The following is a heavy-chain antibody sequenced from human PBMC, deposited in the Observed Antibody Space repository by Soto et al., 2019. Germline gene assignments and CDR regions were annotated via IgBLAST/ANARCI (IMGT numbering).Heavy chain of an antibody. V-gene: IGHV4-4*02. Sequence: SDTPSLTCTVSGDSISTDNWWTWVRQPPGKGLGWIGEIFHGGSTNYNPSLKSRVTISVDRSKNQFSLKLSSVIAADTAVYYCARATRVAPYYYESSGYYYYFDYWGQGTPVTVS. J-gene: IGHJ4*01. CDR2: IFHGGST. CDR3: ARATRVAPYYYESSGYYYYFDY. CDR1: GDSISTDNW. D-gene: IGHD3-22*01.